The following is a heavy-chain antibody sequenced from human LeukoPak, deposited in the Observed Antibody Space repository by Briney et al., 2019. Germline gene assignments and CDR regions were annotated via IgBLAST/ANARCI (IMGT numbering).Heavy chain of an antibody. V-gene: IGHV3-74*01. Sequence: GESLKISCAASGFTFSKYWMLWVRQAPGKGLESVSRINTDGTVTTYADSVKGRFTVSRDNADNTMFLQMNSVRDEDTAVYYCATKQWLAPPPDSWGQGTPVTVSP. CDR1: GFTFSKYW. D-gene: IGHD6-19*01. CDR3: ATKQWLAPPPDS. CDR2: INTDGTVT. J-gene: IGHJ4*02.